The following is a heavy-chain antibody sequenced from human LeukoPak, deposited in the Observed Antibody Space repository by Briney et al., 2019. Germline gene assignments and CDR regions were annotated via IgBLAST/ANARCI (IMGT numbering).Heavy chain of an antibody. Sequence: GGSLRLSCAASGFTLSTYAMSWVRQTPGKGLEWVAATSSSDAGTYHADSVKGRFTISRDNSKNTLYLQMNTLRPEDTAVYHCLKDQGGSGNPGNWGQGTLVTVSS. CDR1: GFTLSTYA. CDR2: TSSSDAGT. J-gene: IGHJ4*02. D-gene: IGHD3-10*01. CDR3: LKDQGGSGNPGN. V-gene: IGHV3-23*01.